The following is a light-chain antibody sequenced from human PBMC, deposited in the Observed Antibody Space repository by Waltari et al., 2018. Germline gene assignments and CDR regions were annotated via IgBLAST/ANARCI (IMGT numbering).Light chain of an antibody. CDR2: EDT. CDR1: NINIGDYNL. J-gene: IGLJ3*02. V-gene: IGLV2-23*01. CDR3: CSLAARDTKM. Sequence: QSALTQPASVSGSPGQSITISCSGTNINIGDYNLVSWYQHHPGKAPKLIIYEDTKRPSGVSFLLSASKSGNTASLTISGLQSEDEANYYCCSLAARDTKMFGGGTKLTVL.